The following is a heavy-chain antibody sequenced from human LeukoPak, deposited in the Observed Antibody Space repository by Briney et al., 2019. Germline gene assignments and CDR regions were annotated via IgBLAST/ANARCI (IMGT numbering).Heavy chain of an antibody. CDR3: ARDWYYY. CDR1: GFTSSTYA. D-gene: IGHD6-13*01. V-gene: IGHV3-23*01. J-gene: IGHJ4*02. CDR2: IGGSGSYT. Sequence: PGGSLRLSCAAPGFTSSTYAMIWVRQAPGKGLEWVSVIGGSGSYTYYADSVKGRFTISRDNSKDTLYLQMNSLRAEDTAVYYCARDWYYYWGPGTPWTVSS.